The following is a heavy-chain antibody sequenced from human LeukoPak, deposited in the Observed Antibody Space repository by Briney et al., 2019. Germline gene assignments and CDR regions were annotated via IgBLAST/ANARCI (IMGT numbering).Heavy chain of an antibody. J-gene: IGHJ4*02. CDR1: GFSFGDFF. CDR2: INLDGSEK. D-gene: IGHD3-10*01. CDR3: VRGVTMIRGAVMYPYFFDF. V-gene: IGHV3-7*03. Sequence: GGSLRLSCAASGFSFGDFFMSWVRQAPGKGLEWVANINLDGSEKFHVDSVKGRFTISRDNAKSALYLQMSSLRADDTAMYFCVRGVTMIRGAVMYPYFFDFWGRGTLVTVSS.